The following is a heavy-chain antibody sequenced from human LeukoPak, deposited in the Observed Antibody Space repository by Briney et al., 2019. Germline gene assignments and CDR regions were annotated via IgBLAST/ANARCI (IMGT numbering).Heavy chain of an antibody. CDR2: ISSSGSTI. D-gene: IGHD1-26*01. Sequence: PGGSLRLSCAASGFTFSSYEMNWVRQAPGKGLEWVSYISSSGSTIYYADSVKGRFTISRDNAKNSLYLQVNSLRAEDTAVYYCARGVDGGSYTFDYWGQGTLVTVSS. CDR3: ARGVDGGSYTFDY. J-gene: IGHJ4*02. V-gene: IGHV3-48*03. CDR1: GFTFSSYE.